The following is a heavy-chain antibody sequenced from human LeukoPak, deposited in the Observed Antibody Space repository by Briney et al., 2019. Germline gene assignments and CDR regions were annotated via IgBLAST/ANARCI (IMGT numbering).Heavy chain of an antibody. Sequence: SVKVSCKASGGTFSSYAISWVRQAPGQGLEWMGGIIPIFGTANYAQKFQGRVTITADESTSTAYMELSSLRSEDTAVYYCARGRCSSTSCYGDLPRWFDPWGQGTLVTVSS. CDR2: IIPIFGTA. D-gene: IGHD2-2*01. CDR1: GGTFSSYA. J-gene: IGHJ5*02. CDR3: ARGRCSSTSCYGDLPRWFDP. V-gene: IGHV1-69*13.